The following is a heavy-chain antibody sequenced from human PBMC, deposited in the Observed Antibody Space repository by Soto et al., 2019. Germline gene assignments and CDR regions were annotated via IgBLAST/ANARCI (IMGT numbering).Heavy chain of an antibody. CDR1: GDSISSYF. D-gene: IGHD3-22*01. CDR2: MFHSGRT. Sequence: SETLSLTCTVSGDSISSYFWTWIRQPPGKALEWIGYMFHSGRTNYTPSLTSRVTMSADTSNNQFSLTLTSVTAADTAVYYCAKSVKYYDRTGYYAFAVWRQGIMVTVS. J-gene: IGHJ3*01. V-gene: IGHV4-59*01. CDR3: AKSVKYYDRTGYYAFAV.